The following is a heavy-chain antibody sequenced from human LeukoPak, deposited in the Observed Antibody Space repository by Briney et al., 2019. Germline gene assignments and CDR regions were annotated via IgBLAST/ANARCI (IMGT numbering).Heavy chain of an antibody. D-gene: IGHD3-10*01. V-gene: IGHV1-69*13. Sequence: ASVKVSCKASGGTFSSYAISWVRQAPGQGLEWMGGSIPIFGTANYTQKFQGRVTITADESTSTAYMELSRLRSEDTAVYYCAREQLVTMVRGVTVQPGQFDYWGQGTLVSVPS. CDR2: SIPIFGTA. CDR1: GGTFSSYA. J-gene: IGHJ4*02. CDR3: AREQLVTMVRGVTVQPGQFDY.